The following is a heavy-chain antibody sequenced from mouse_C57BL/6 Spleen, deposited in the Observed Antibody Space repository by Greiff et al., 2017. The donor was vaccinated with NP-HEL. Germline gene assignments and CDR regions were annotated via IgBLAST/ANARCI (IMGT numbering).Heavy chain of an antibody. J-gene: IGHJ1*03. V-gene: IGHV2-5*01. CDR3: AKIGGSSHWYFDV. CDR1: GFSLTSYG. D-gene: IGHD1-1*01. CDR2: IWRGGST. Sequence: VQLQQSGPGLVQPSQSLSITCTVSGFSLTSYGVHWVRQSPGKGLEWLGVIWRGGSTDYNAAFMSRLSITKDNSKSKVFFKMNSLQADDTAIYYCAKIGGSSHWYFDVWGTGTTVTVSS.